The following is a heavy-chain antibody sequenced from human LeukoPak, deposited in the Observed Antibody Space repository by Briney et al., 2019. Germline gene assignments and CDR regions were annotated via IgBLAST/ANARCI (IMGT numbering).Heavy chain of an antibody. CDR2: INHSGST. CDR1: GGSFSVYY. V-gene: IGHV4-34*01. Sequence: SETLSLTCAVYGGSFSVYYWSWIREPPGKGLEWMGEINHSGSTNYNPSLKSRVTISVDTSKNQFSLKLSSVTAADTAVYYCARMSDIVVVPAAMGFDYWGQGTLVTVSS. J-gene: IGHJ4*02. D-gene: IGHD2-2*01. CDR3: ARMSDIVVVPAAMGFDY.